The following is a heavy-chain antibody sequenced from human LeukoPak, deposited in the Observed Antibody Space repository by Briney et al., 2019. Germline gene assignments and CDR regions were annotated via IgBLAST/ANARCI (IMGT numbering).Heavy chain of an antibody. CDR1: GDSVSSNGAT. CDR3: ARGSYGLGGFWDYYFDY. D-gene: IGHD3-10*01. J-gene: IGHJ4*02. V-gene: IGHV6-1*01. Sequence: SQTLSLTCAISGDSVSSNGATWNWIRQSPSRGLQSLGRTYYRTQWYSDYAVSVQSRIIVNRDTSRNHFSLQLNSVTPEDTAVYYCARGSYGLGGFWDYYFDYWGQGALVTVSS. CDR2: TYYRTQWYS.